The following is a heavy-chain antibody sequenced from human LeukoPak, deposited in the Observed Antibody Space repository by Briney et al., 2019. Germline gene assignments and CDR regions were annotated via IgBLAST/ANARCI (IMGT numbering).Heavy chain of an antibody. V-gene: IGHV1-8*01. Sequence: ASVKVSCKASGYTFTSHDINWVRQAAGQGLEWMGWMNPNSGNSGYAQNFQGRVIMTRDTSITTAYMELHSLRSEDTAVYYCARGYSPTIRTTGNDYWGQGTLVTVSS. J-gene: IGHJ4*02. CDR1: GYTFTSHD. D-gene: IGHD1-1*01. CDR2: MNPNSGNS. CDR3: ARGYSPTIRTTGNDY.